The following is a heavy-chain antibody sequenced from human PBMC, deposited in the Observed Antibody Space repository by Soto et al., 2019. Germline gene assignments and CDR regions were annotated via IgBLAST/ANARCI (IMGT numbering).Heavy chain of an antibody. CDR1: GGSISSYY. Sequence: PSETLSLTCTVSGGSISSYYWSWIRQPPGKGLEWIGYIYYSGSTNYNPSLKSRVTISVDTSKNHFSLKLSSVTAADTAVYYCARDRVAVAGNYYYYYMDVWGKGTTVTVS. CDR2: IYYSGST. D-gene: IGHD6-19*01. CDR3: ARDRVAVAGNYYYYYMDV. V-gene: IGHV4-59*01. J-gene: IGHJ6*03.